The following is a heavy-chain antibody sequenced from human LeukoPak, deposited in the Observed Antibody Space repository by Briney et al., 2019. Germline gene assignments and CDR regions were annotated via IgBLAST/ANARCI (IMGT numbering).Heavy chain of an antibody. CDR3: ATRGGLTPNTLAM. CDR1: GYNFNVYY. D-gene: IGHD2-15*01. CDR2: MDPESGDT. J-gene: IGHJ3*01. V-gene: IGHV1-2*02. Sequence: ASVKVSCKGSGYNFNVYYIHWVRQAPGQGLEWMGWMDPESGDTIYAPKFQGRVSMTRDTSITTACMELISPTFDDSAMYYCATRGGLTPNTLAMWGHGTMVTVSS.